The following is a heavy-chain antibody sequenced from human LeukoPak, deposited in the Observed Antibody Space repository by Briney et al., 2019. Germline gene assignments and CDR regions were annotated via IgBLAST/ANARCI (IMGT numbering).Heavy chain of an antibody. J-gene: IGHJ4*02. D-gene: IGHD3-22*01. CDR2: IYPGDSDT. Sequence: GESLKISYKGGGYSFPNYWNGWVRQMPGKGLEWMGIIYPGDSDTRYSPSFEGQVTISVDKSISTAYLQWSSLKASDTAMYYSASKWGYDRSGYPDYWGQGTLVTVSS. CDR1: GYSFPNYW. V-gene: IGHV5-51*01. CDR3: ASKWGYDRSGYPDY.